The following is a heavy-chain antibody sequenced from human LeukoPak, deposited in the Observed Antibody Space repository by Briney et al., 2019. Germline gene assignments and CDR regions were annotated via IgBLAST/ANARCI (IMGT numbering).Heavy chain of an antibody. Sequence: GGSLRLSCAASGFTFSSHAMHWVRQAPGKGLEWVALISYDGSNKHYADSVKGRFTISRDNSRNTLYLQMNSLRAEDTAVYYCARDRQGGNWGDFDFWGQGTLVTVSS. D-gene: IGHD3-16*01. V-gene: IGHV3-30-3*01. CDR3: ARDRQGGNWGDFDF. CDR1: GFTFSSHA. CDR2: ISYDGSNK. J-gene: IGHJ4*02.